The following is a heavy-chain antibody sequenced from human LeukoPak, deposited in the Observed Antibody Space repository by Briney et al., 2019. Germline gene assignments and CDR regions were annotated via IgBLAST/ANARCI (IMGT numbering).Heavy chain of an antibody. Sequence: SETLSLTCTVSGGSISSYYWSWIRQPPGKGLEWIGYIYYSGSTNYNPSLKSRVTISVDTSKNQFSLKLSSVTAADTAVYYCARPRRYCSSTSCYKNPYWYFDLWGRGTLVTVSS. V-gene: IGHV4-59*12. CDR2: IYYSGST. J-gene: IGHJ2*01. D-gene: IGHD2-2*02. CDR3: ARPRRYCSSTSCYKNPYWYFDL. CDR1: GGSISSYY.